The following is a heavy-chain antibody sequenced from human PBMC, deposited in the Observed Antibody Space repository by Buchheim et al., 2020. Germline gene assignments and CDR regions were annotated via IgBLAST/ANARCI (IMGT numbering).Heavy chain of an antibody. D-gene: IGHD3-9*01. J-gene: IGHJ4*02. CDR2: ITPIFGTP. V-gene: IGHV1-69*01. CDR3: ARPSADYDILPGYYVPLDY. Sequence: QVQLVQSGAEVKKPGSSVKVSCKASGGAFSRFAIIWVRQAPGQGLEWMGGITPIFGTPKYAQKFQGRVTITADESTSTTSMELSSLRSEDTAVYYCARPSADYDILPGYYVPLDYWGQGTL. CDR1: GGAFSRFA.